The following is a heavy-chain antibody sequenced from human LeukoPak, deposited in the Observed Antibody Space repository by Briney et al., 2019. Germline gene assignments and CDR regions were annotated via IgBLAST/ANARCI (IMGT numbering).Heavy chain of an antibody. CDR2: INPSGGST. CDR1: GYTFTRYY. D-gene: IGHD3-10*01. V-gene: IGHV1-46*01. CDR3: ARYGSGVDY. J-gene: IGHJ4*02. Sequence: RASVRVSCKASGYTFTRYYMHWVRQAPGQGGERMGIINPSGGSTSYAQKFQGRVTMTRDTSISTAYMELSRLRSDDTAVYYCARYGSGVDYWGQGTLVTVSS.